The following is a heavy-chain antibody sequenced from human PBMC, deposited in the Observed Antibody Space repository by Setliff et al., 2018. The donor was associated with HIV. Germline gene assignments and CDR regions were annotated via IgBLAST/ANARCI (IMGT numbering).Heavy chain of an antibody. V-gene: IGHV1-69*13. CDR2: IIPIFGTT. D-gene: IGHD3-22*01. J-gene: IGHJ6*03. Sequence: ASVKVSYKASGGTFSSYAISWVRQAPGQGLEWMGGIIPIFGTTHYAQKFQGRVTVTADESTSTAYMQLSSLRSDDTAVYYCARGRNYDSSGYGDYYYHMDVWGKGTTVTVSS. CDR3: ARGRNYDSSGYGDYYYHMDV. CDR1: GGTFSSYA.